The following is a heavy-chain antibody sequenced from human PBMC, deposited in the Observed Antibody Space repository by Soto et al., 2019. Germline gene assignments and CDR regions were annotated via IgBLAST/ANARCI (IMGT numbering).Heavy chain of an antibody. CDR3: AKDLRSSGWLIFDY. J-gene: IGHJ4*02. CDR2: ISNSGGST. D-gene: IGHD6-19*01. CDR1: GFTFSSYA. Sequence: EVQLLESGGGLVQPGGSLRLSCAASGFTFSSYAMNWVRQAPGKGLEWVSAISNSGGSTYYADSVKGRFTISRDNSKNPLYLQMNSLRAEDTAVYYCAKDLRSSGWLIFDYWGQGTLVTVSS. V-gene: IGHV3-23*01.